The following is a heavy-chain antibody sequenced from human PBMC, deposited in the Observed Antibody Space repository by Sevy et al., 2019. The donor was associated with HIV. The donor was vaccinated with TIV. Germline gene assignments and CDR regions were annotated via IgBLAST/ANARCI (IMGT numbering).Heavy chain of an antibody. CDR2: LYSAGST. CDR3: ARDPPKGSRGSWFDT. CDR1: GLTVSSNY. J-gene: IGHJ5*02. V-gene: IGHV3-53*01. Sequence: GGSLRLSCAASGLTVSSNYMSWVRQAPGKGLEWVSTLYSAGSTFYAESVKGRFTISRDNSKNTLYLQMNSLRAKDTAVYYCARDPPKGSRGSWFDTWGQGTLVTVSS. D-gene: IGHD3-10*01.